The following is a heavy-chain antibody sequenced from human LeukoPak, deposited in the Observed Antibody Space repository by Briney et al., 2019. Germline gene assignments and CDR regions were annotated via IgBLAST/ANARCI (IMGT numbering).Heavy chain of an antibody. V-gene: IGHV4-34*01. Sequence: SETLSLTCAVYGGSFSGYYWSWIRQPPGKGLEWIGEINHSGSTNYNPSLKSRVTISVDTSKNQFSLKLSSVTAADTAVYYCARGPEERDGYNDYWGQGTLVTVSS. J-gene: IGHJ4*02. CDR1: GGSFSGYY. CDR3: ARGPEERDGYNDY. CDR2: INHSGST. D-gene: IGHD5-24*01.